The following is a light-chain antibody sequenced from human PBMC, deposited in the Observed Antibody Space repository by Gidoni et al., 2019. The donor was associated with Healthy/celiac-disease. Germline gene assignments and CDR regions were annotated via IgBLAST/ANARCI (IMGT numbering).Light chain of an antibody. J-gene: IGKJ3*01. Sequence: DIQMTQSPSSLSASVGDRVTITCRASQGISNYLAWYQQKPGKVPKLLIYAASTLQSGVPSRFSGSGSGTDFTLTISSLQPEDGATYYCQKYNSALTFXPXTKVDIK. CDR3: QKYNSALT. CDR2: AAS. V-gene: IGKV1-27*01. CDR1: QGISNY.